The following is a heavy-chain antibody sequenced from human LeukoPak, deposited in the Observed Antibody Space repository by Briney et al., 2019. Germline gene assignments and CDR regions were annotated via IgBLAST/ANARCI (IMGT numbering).Heavy chain of an antibody. CDR2: INHSGST. Sequence: SETLSLTCAVYGGSFSGYYWSRIRQPPGKGLEWIGEINHSGSTNYNPSLKSRVTISVDTSKNQFSLKLSSVTAADTAVYYCARGETGIAVAGLATWGQGTLVTVSS. CDR1: GGSFSGYY. V-gene: IGHV4-34*01. J-gene: IGHJ4*02. D-gene: IGHD6-19*01. CDR3: ARGETGIAVAGLAT.